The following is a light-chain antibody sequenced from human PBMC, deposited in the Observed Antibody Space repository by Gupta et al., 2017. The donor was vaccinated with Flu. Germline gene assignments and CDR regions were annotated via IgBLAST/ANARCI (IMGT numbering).Light chain of an antibody. J-gene: IGKJ3*01. CDR1: QGIRND. V-gene: IGKV1-6*01. CDR2: AAS. CDR3: RQNDNYPYT. Sequence: AIQMTQSPSSLSASVGDRVTITFRASQGIRNDLGWYQQKPGRAPKLLIYAASNLQSGVPSRFSGSGSGTDFTLTINSLQPEDFATYYCRQNDNYPYTFGHGTKVHIK.